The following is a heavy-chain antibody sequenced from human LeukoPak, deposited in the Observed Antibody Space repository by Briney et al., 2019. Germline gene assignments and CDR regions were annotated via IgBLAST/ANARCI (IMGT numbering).Heavy chain of an antibody. D-gene: IGHD6-13*01. J-gene: IGHJ4*02. CDR3: ARSGTTSSWSPRVKTYFDY. CDR2: ISSDGSNK. CDR1: GFTFSAYG. V-gene: IGHV3-30*03. Sequence: GRSLRLSCAASGFTFSAYGMHWVRQAPGKGLEWVAVISSDGSNKYYADSVNGRFTISKDISKTMIYLQMNSLRAEDTAVYYCARSGTTSSWSPRVKTYFDYWGQGTLVTVSS.